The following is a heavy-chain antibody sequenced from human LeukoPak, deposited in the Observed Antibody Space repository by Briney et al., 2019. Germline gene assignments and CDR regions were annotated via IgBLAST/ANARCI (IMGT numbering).Heavy chain of an antibody. CDR3: VRWATSFDL. D-gene: IGHD3-3*01. CDR1: GFNLSNYW. V-gene: IGHV3-7*01. Sequence: GGSLRLSCVVSGFNLSNYWMSWVRQAPGKGLAWVANIKQDGSEKYYVDSVTGRFTISRDNAKNSLFLQMDSLRVEDTAVYYCVRWATSFDLWGQGTLSPSPQ. J-gene: IGHJ4*02. CDR2: IKQDGSEK.